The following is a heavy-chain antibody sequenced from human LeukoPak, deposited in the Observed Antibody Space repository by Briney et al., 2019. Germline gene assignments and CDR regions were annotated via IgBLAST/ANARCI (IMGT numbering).Heavy chain of an antibody. Sequence: SETLSLTCTVSGGSISSSSYYWGWIRQPPGKGLEWIGSISYSGSTYYNPSLKSRVTISVDTSKNQFSLKLSSVTAADTAVYYCARGAALRLYYYYMDVWGKGTTVTVSS. J-gene: IGHJ6*03. CDR3: ARGAALRLYYYYMDV. CDR2: ISYSGST. CDR1: GGSISSSSYY. D-gene: IGHD3-16*01. V-gene: IGHV4-39*07.